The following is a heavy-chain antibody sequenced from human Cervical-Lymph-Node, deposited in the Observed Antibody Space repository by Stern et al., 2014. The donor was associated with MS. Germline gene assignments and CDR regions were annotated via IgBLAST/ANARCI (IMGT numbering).Heavy chain of an antibody. CDR1: GGTFSSYA. CDR3: ARDHGSGSYPLT. D-gene: IGHD3-10*01. CDR2: IIPILGTA. V-gene: IGHV1-69*01. J-gene: IGHJ4*02. Sequence: QVQLVQSGAEVKKPGSSVKVSCKASGGTFSSYAISWVRQAPGQGLEWMGGIIPILGTANYAQKFQGRVKITEDESKRTAYMELSSLRSEDTAVYYCARDHGSGSYPLTWGQGTLVTVSS.